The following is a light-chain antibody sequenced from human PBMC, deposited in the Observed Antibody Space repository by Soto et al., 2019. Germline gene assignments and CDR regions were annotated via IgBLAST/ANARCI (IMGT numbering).Light chain of an antibody. J-gene: IGKJ1*01. CDR3: QQFYNYPRT. V-gene: IGKV1-8*01. CDR2: DAS. Sequence: IQMTQSPSSLSASVGDRVTITCRATQDIGTYLAWYQQIPGKAPKLLIYDASTLQTGVPSRFSGSGSGTDFTLTISYLQSEDFGTYYCQQFYNYPRTFGQGTKVDIK. CDR1: QDIGTY.